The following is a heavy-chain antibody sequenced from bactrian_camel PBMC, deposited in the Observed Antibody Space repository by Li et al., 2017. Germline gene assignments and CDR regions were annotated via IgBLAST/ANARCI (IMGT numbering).Heavy chain of an antibody. V-gene: IGHV3S53*01. J-gene: IGHJ4*01. Sequence: HVQLVESGGGSVQTGGSLRLSCATSGYTYSSDCVGWFRQAPGKEREGVATIDTDGSTNYADSVKGRFTISKDNAKNTLYLQMNSLKPEDTAMYYCASDYQRKPGSRGAGLGCSWRRSYENAYLGRGTQVTVS. CDR2: IDTDGST. CDR3: ASDYQRKPGSRGAGLGCSWRRSYENAY. D-gene: IGHD6*01. CDR1: GYTYSSDC.